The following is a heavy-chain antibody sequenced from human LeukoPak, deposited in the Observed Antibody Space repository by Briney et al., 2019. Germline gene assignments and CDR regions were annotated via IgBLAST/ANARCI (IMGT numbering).Heavy chain of an antibody. CDR1: GGSISSSSYY. Sequence: RPSETLSLTCTVSGGSISSSSYYWGWIRQPPGEGLEWIGSIYYSGSTYYNPSLKSRVTISVDTSKNQFSLKLSSVTAADTAVYYCARQAHYDSSGYYFPSTSNDAFDIWGQGTMVTVSS. V-gene: IGHV4-39*01. CDR3: ARQAHYDSSGYYFPSTSNDAFDI. J-gene: IGHJ3*02. CDR2: IYYSGST. D-gene: IGHD3-22*01.